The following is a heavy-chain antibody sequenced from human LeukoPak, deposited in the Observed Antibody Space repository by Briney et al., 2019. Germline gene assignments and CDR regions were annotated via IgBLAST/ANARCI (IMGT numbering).Heavy chain of an antibody. D-gene: IGHD2/OR15-2a*01. J-gene: IGHJ4*02. Sequence: PAGGSLRLSCAASGFTFSSYGMHWVRQAPGKGVEGVAVISYDGSNKYYADSVKGRFTISRDNSKSTLYLQMNSLRAEDTAVYYCAMLASQYLTSYFDYWGQGTLVTVSS. CDR2: ISYDGSNK. CDR1: GFTFSSYG. V-gene: IGHV3-30*03. CDR3: AMLASQYLTSYFDY.